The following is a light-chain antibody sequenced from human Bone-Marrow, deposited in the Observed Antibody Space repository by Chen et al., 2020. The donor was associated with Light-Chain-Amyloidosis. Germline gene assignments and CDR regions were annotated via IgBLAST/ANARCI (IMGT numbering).Light chain of an antibody. CDR1: ELPTKY. V-gene: IGLV3-25*03. CDR2: RDT. Sequence: SDELTQPLSVSVSPGQTARITCCGDELPTKYAYWYQQKPGQAPVLVIHRDTERPSGISERFSGSSSGTTATLTISGVQAEDEADYHCQSADSSGTYEVIFGGGTKLTVL. J-gene: IGLJ2*01. CDR3: QSADSSGTYEVI.